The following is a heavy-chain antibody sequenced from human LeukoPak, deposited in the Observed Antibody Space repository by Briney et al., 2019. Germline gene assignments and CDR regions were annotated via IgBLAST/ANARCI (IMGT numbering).Heavy chain of an antibody. Sequence: GGSLRLSCAASGFTLSLYNMHWVRQAPGKGLEGVALVLYEESNKYNADSVKERLTIPRDNSKNALFLQMNSLRDYDTAVYYCAKDSGYSYGHVLDYWGQGTLVTVSS. CDR1: GFTLSLYN. CDR3: AKDSGYSYGHVLDY. J-gene: IGHJ4*02. D-gene: IGHD5-18*01. CDR2: VLYEESNK. V-gene: IGHV3-30*02.